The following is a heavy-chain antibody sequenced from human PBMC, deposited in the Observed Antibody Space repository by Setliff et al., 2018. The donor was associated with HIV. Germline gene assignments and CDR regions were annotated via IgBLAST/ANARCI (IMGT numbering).Heavy chain of an antibody. D-gene: IGHD3-22*01. CDR1: GGSISSGSYY. Sequence: SETLSLTCSVSGGSISSGSYYWSWIRQPAGKGLEWIGRIYSTGTTIYNPSLKSRVTMSVDTSKNQLSLKLRSVTAADTAVYYCARARITMTGGRLEPYAFDRWGQGTKVTVSS. J-gene: IGHJ3*01. CDR3: ARARITMTGGRLEPYAFDR. CDR2: IYSTGTT. V-gene: IGHV4-61*02.